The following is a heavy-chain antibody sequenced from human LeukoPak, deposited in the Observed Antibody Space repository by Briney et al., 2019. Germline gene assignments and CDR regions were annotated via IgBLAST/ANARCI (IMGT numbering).Heavy chain of an antibody. CDR3: ASRITMRVSLGYFDL. V-gene: IGHV4-4*02. CDR1: GGXISSTNC. CDR2: IYHSGST. D-gene: IGHD3-22*01. J-gene: IGHJ2*01. Sequence: PSETLSLTCAVSGGXISSTNCWSWVRQPPGKGLEWIGEIYHSGSTNYNPSLKSRVTISVDKSKNQFSLKLSSVTAADTAVYYCASRITMRVSLGYFDLWGRGTLVTVSS.